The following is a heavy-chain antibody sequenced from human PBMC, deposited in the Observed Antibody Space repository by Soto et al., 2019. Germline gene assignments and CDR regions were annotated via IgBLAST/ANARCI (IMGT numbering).Heavy chain of an antibody. CDR2: IASKAHNYAT. CDR3: AELRDTLFDRFDS. CDR1: GFTLSGSF. V-gene: IGHV3-73*02. Sequence: EVQLVESGGGLVQPGGSLKLSCAASGFTLSGSFIHWVRQASGKGLEWVGRIASKAHNYATAYGRSVEGRFTVSRDDSGNTAYLQMEGLKTGDTAVYFGAELRDTLFDRFDSGCQGILVTVSS. J-gene: IGHJ4*02. D-gene: IGHD1-7*01.